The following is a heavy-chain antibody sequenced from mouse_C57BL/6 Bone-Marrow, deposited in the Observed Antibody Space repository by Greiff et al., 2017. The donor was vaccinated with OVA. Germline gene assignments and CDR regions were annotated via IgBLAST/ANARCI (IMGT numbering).Heavy chain of an antibody. CDR2: ISYDGSN. J-gene: IGHJ4*01. CDR1: GYSITSGYY. V-gene: IGHV3-6*01. Sequence: EVKLMESGPGLVKPSQSLSLTCSVTGYSITSGYYWNWIRQLPGNKLEWMGYISYDGSNNYNPSLKNRISITRDTSKNQFFLKLNSVTTEDTATYYCARGGAMDYWGQGTSVTVSS. CDR3: ARGGAMDY.